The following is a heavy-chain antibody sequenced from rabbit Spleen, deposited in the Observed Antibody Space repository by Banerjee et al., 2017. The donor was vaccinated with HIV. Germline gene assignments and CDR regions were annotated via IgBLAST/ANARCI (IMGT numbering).Heavy chain of an antibody. D-gene: IGHD2-1*01. CDR1: GFSFSNKAV. Sequence: QEQLVESGGGLVRPEGSLKLSCTASGFSFSNKAVMCWVRQAPGKGLQWIACIDTNDGDTDYANWPKGRFTISRPSSTTVTLQMTSLTAADTATYFCAIATMTMVITDLWGPGTLVTVS. J-gene: IGHJ6*01. CDR2: IDTNDGDT. V-gene: IGHV1S45*01. CDR3: AIATMTMVITDL.